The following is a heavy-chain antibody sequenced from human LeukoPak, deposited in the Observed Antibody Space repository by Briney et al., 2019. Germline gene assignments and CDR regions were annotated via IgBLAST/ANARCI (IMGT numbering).Heavy chain of an antibody. V-gene: IGHV3-30-3*01. CDR2: ISYDGSSK. CDR1: GFTFSNYV. D-gene: IGHD2-15*01. CDR3: ARDLHCSGGRCDNN. Sequence: PGGSLRLSCVASGFTFSNYVMHWVRQAPGKGLGWLAVISYDGSSKFYADSVKGRFTIARDNSENTLYLQMNSLTTEDTAVYYCARDLHCSGGRCDNNWGQGTLVTASS. J-gene: IGHJ4*02.